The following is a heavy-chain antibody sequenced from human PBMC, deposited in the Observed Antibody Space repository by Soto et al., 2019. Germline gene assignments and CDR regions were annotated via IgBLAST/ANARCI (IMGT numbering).Heavy chain of an antibody. J-gene: IGHJ6*02. CDR1: GGSISSGGYY. D-gene: IGHD3-3*01. V-gene: IGHV4-31*03. CDR2: IYYSGST. Sequence: SETLSLTCTVPGGSISSGGYYWSWIRQHPGKGLEWIGYIYYSGSTYYNPSHNTRVTISVDTSKNQFSLKLSSVTAADTAVYYCARYRGDVWSGYPITDGMDVWGQGTTVTVSS. CDR3: ARYRGDVWSGYPITDGMDV.